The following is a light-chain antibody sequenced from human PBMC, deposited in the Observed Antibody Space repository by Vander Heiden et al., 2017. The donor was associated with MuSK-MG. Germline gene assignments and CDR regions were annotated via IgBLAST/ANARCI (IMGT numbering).Light chain of an antibody. CDR1: SSDVGGFNL. Sequence: HFALTQPASVSGSPGQSITISCTGTSSDVGGFNLVSWYQHHPGKAPKFMIYEVTKRPSGVSTRFSGSKSGNTASLTISGLQVEDEGHYYCCSYARSRTVVFGGGTKVTVL. CDR3: CSYARSRTVV. J-gene: IGLJ3*02. CDR2: EVT. V-gene: IGLV2-23*02.